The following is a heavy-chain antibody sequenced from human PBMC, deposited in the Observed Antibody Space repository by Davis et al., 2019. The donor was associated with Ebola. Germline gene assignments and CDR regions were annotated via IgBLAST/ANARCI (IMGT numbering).Heavy chain of an antibody. Sequence: SLKISCPASGFTFSTYAMHWVRQAPGKGLEWVAVISYDGSNKYYADSVKGRFTISRDNSKNTLYLQMNSLRAEDTAVYYCAREAFDYFDYWGQGTLVTVSS. D-gene: IGHD3-3*02. J-gene: IGHJ4*02. V-gene: IGHV3-30-3*01. CDR2: ISYDGSNK. CDR1: GFTFSTYA. CDR3: AREAFDYFDY.